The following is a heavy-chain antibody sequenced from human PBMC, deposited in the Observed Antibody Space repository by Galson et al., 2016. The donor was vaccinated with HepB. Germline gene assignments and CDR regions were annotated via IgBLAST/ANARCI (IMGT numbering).Heavy chain of an antibody. V-gene: IGHV3-9*01. CDR2: ITWNSDAL. Sequence: SLRLSCAASEFTFEDFTMHWVRQIPGKGLEWVSVITWNSDALGYAASVKGRFTVSRDNVKNSLALEMNSLRSEDTALYFCVKQRAPWSVTGGFDPWGQGTLLIVSS. D-gene: IGHD2-21*02. CDR3: VKQRAPWSVTGGFDP. CDR1: EFTFEDFT. J-gene: IGHJ5*02.